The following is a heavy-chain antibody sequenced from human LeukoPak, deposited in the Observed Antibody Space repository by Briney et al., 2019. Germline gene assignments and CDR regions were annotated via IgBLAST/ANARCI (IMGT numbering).Heavy chain of an antibody. J-gene: IGHJ4*02. V-gene: IGHV3-53*01. CDR3: ARESSGYYFDY. CDR2: IYSGGST. CDR1: GFTVSSNY. Sequence: GGSLRLSCAASGFTVSSNYMSWVRQAPGKGLEWVSVIYSGGSTYYADSVKGRFTISRDNSKNTLYLQMNSLRVEDTAVYYCARESSGYYFDYWGQGTLVTVSS. D-gene: IGHD6-25*01.